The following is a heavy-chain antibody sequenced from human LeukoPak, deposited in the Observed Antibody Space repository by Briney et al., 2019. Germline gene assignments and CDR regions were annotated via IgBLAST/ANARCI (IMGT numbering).Heavy chain of an antibody. V-gene: IGHV2-5*01. D-gene: IGHD3-22*01. CDR2: IDWNDVK. CDR3: VHRLHSFHSSGYYTRYADYFDP. J-gene: IGHJ5*02. Sequence: SGPTLVNPTQTLTLTCTFSGFSLSTSGVGVGWIRQPPGEALEWLALIDWNDVKHYSPSLKSRLTITKDTSKNQVVLRMTNVDPVDTGTYYCVHRLHSFHSSGYYTRYADYFDPWGQGTLVTVSS. CDR1: GFSLSTSGVG.